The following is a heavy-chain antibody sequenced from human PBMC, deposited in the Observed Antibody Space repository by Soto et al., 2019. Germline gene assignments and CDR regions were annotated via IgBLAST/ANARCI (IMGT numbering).Heavy chain of an antibody. D-gene: IGHD6-19*01. CDR3: VGSRGWLFDY. J-gene: IGHJ4*02. V-gene: IGHV3-7*05. CDR2: IKQDGSEK. CDR1: EFTFSAYW. Sequence: EVHLVESGGDLVQPGGSLRLSCAASEFTFSAYWMQWVRQAPGKGLEWVAIIKQDGSEKYYVDSVTGRLTISRDNAKNSLYLQMSSLRAEDTAMYYCVGSRGWLFDYWGQGTLVTVSS.